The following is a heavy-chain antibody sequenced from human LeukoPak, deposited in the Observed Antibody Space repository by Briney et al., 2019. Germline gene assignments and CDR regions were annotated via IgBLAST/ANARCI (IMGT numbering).Heavy chain of an antibody. CDR2: ISYDERNK. J-gene: IGHJ4*02. V-gene: IGHV3-30*18. Sequence: GGPLRLSCEASGFTFNTYGMHWVRQAPGKGLEWLAVISYDERNKYYADSVKGRFTISRDNSKNTLYLQMSSLRPEDTAVYYCANGAVYCTSPKYPTGSAPSCFAHWGQGTLVTVSS. CDR3: ANGAVYCTSPKYPTGSAPSCFAH. CDR1: GFTFNTYG. D-gene: IGHD2-2*01.